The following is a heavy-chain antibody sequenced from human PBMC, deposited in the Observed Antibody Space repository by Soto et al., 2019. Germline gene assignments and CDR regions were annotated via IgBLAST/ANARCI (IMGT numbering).Heavy chain of an antibody. J-gene: IGHJ6*02. D-gene: IGHD2-2*01. CDR1: GGTFSSYA. Sequence: SVKVSCKASGGTFSSYAISWVRQAPGQGLVWMVGIILIFGTANYAQKFQGRVTITADESTSTAYMELSSLRSEDTAVFYFARAFFLVVPKYYYYGMDVWGRGTTVTVSS. V-gene: IGHV1-69*13. CDR3: ARAFFLVVPKYYYYGMDV. CDR2: IILIFGTA.